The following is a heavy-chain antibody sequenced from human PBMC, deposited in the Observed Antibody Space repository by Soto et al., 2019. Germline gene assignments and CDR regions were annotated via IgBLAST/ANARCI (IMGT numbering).Heavy chain of an antibody. CDR3: ARGPKDSYGYEDY. CDR2: MNPNSGNT. Sequence: GXLVKVSCKASGYTFTSYDIHWVRQATGQGLEWMGWMNPNSGNTDYAQMFQGRVTMTRNTSISTAYMEVSSLTYEDTAVYYCARGPKDSYGYEDYWGQGTLVTAPQ. D-gene: IGHD5-18*01. V-gene: IGHV1-8*01. CDR1: GYTFTSYD. J-gene: IGHJ4*02.